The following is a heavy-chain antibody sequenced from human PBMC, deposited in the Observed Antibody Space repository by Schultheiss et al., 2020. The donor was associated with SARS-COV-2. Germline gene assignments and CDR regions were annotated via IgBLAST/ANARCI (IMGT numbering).Heavy chain of an antibody. CDR1: GGSISSYY. CDR2: IYTSGST. CDR3: ATEKGEWSDAFDI. J-gene: IGHJ3*02. Sequence: SQTLSLTCTVSGGSISSYYWSWIRQPAGKGLEWIGRIYTSGSTNYNPSLKSRVTMSVDTSKNQFSLKLSSVTAADTAVYYCATEKGEWSDAFDIWGQGTMVTVSS. D-gene: IGHD3-3*01. V-gene: IGHV4-4*07.